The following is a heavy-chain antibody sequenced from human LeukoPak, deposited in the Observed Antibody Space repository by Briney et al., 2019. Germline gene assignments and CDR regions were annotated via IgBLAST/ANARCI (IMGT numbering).Heavy chain of an antibody. CDR1: GLTFSRDA. J-gene: IGHJ4*02. Sequence: GGCLRLSCAATGLTFSRDAMNWFRQAPGMGLEWISYISSSGDKIYYAESVKGRFTVSRDNAENSLYLQMNSLRVEDTAVYYCARDDYDSSGSYWGQGTLVTVSS. V-gene: IGHV3-48*03. D-gene: IGHD3-22*01. CDR3: ARDDYDSSGSY. CDR2: ISSSGDKI.